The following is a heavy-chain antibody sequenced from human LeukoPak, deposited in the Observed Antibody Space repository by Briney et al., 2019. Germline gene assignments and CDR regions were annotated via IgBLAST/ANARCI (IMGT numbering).Heavy chain of an antibody. D-gene: IGHD3-3*01. J-gene: IGHJ6*02. CDR2: INPNTGGT. V-gene: IGHV1-2*06. CDR3: ARDRELRFLQWLLYGMDV. CDR1: GYDFTDYY. Sequence: ASVKVSCKASGYDFTDYYMHWVRQAPGQGLEWMGRINPNTGGTDHAQNFQGRVTMTRDTSISTAYMELSRLRSDDTAVYYCARDRELRFLQWLLYGMDVWGQGTTVTVSS.